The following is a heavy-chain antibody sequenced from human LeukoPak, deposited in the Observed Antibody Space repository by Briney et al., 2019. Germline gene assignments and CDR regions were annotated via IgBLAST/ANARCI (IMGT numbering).Heavy chain of an antibody. CDR1: AFTFNNFP. Sequence: PGGSLRLSCTASAFTFNNFPMHWVRQAPGKGLEWVAVIWYDGSNKYYADSVKGRFTISRDNSKNTLYLQMNSLRAEDTAVYYCARDGPDDAFDIWGQGTMVTVSS. CDR2: IWYDGSNK. V-gene: IGHV3-33*08. CDR3: ARDGPDDAFDI. J-gene: IGHJ3*02.